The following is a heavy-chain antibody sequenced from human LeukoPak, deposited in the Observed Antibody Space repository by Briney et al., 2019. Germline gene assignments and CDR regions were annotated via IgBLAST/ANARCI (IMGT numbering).Heavy chain of an antibody. CDR2: INPNSGGT. CDR3: ARDRLAAAGSGG. CDR1: GYTFTCYN. D-gene: IGHD6-13*01. J-gene: IGHJ4*02. Sequence: ASVKVSCKASGYTFTCYNIHWVRQAPGQGLEWMGWINPNSGGTHHAQKFQGRVTMTRDTSINTAYMEVSRLRSDDTAMYYCARDRLAAAGSGGWGQGTLVTVFS. V-gene: IGHV1-2*02.